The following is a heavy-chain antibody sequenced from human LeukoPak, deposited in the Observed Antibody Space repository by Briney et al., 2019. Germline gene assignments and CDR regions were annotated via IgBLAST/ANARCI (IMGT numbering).Heavy chain of an antibody. CDR1: GFTFSSYW. D-gene: IGHD2-2*02. V-gene: IGHV3-74*01. CDR3: AREGRCSSTSCHSFDY. J-gene: IGHJ4*02. CDR2: INSDGSST. Sequence: GGSLRLSCAASGFTFSSYWMHWVRQAPGKGLVWVSRINSDGSSTSYADSVKGRFTISRDNAKNTLSLQMNSLRAEDTAVYYCAREGRCSSTSCHSFDYWGQGTLVTVSS.